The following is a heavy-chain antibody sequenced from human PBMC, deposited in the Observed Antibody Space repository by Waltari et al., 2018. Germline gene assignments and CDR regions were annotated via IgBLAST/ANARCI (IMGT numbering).Heavy chain of an antibody. D-gene: IGHD3-10*01. CDR3: AREGITMVRQKRNWFDP. Sequence: QVQLQESGPGLVKPSATLSLTCAVSGYSICRCYYWGWFPQPPGKGPEWIGRSYHSGRTYCNTSLKRRVTISVDTSKNQFSLKLSSVTAADTTVYYCAREGITMVRQKRNWFDPWCQGTMVTVSS. J-gene: IGHJ5*02. V-gene: IGHV4-38-2*02. CDR2: SYHSGRT. CDR1: GYSICRCYY.